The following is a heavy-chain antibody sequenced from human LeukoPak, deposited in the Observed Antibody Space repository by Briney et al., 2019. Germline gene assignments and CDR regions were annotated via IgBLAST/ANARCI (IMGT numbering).Heavy chain of an antibody. D-gene: IGHD3-10*01. CDR3: AKDSNGSGSYFDY. J-gene: IGHJ4*02. V-gene: IGHV3-9*01. CDR1: GFTFDDYA. Sequence: GRSLRLSCAASGFTFDDYAMHWVRQAPGKGLEWVSGISWNSGSIGYADSEKGRFTISRDNAKNSLYLQMNSLRAEDTALYYCAKDSNGSGSYFDYWGQGTLVTVSS. CDR2: ISWNSGSI.